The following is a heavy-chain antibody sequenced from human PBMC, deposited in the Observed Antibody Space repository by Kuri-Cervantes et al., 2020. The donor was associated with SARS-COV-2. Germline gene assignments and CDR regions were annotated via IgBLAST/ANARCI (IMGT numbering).Heavy chain of an antibody. Sequence: SVKVSCKASGGTFGNHAISWVRQAPGQGLEWMGGIIPIFGTTNYAQNFQDRVTITADESTSTASMELSSLRSDDTAVYFCARAPGHSGVVIFDYWGQGTLVTVS. J-gene: IGHJ4*02. CDR1: GGTFGNHA. D-gene: IGHD3-3*01. CDR2: IIPIFGTT. CDR3: ARAPGHSGVVIFDY. V-gene: IGHV1-69*13.